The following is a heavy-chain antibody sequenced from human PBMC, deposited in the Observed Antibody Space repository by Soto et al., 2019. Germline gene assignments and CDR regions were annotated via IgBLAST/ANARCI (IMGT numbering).Heavy chain of an antibody. V-gene: IGHV1-2*02. CDR1: GYTFTGYF. D-gene: IGHD2-2*01. Sequence: GASVKVSCKASGYTFTGYFIYWVRQAPGEGLEWVGYINPNSGVTKYAPRFLGRVTINRDTSIRTAYMDLNNLRSTDTAGCCCWRGWGTILAHRPWGPGTLVTVSS. CDR2: INPNSGVT. CDR3: WRGWGTILAHRP. J-gene: IGHJ5*02.